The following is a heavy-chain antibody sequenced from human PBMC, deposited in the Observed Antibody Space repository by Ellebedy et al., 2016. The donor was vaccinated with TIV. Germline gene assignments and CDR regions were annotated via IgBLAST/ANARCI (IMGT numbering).Heavy chain of an antibody. J-gene: IGHJ6*02. CDR2: INAGGGKT. V-gene: IGHV3-23*01. CDR1: GFTFSPYA. CDR3: AKDMVFGDGKWEIDV. Sequence: PGGSLRLSCAASGFTFSPYAMSWVRQAPGKGLEWVSGINAGGGKTYYADSGKGRFTISRDNSKNTLYLQMNSLRAEDTAVYYCAKDMVFGDGKWEIDVWGQGTTVTVSS. D-gene: IGHD1-26*01.